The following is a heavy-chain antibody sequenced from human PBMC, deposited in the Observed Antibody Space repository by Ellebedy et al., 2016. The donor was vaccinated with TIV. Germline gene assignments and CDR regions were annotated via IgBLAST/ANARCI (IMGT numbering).Heavy chain of an antibody. CDR3: ARAIYGASYL. CDR2: INEDGTKK. Sequence: GESLKISCTASGFTLTNYWMTWVRQAPGRGLEWVANINEDGTKKHFVDSVRDRFTISRDDAGNSLYLQMSSLGGEDTAVYYCARAIYGASYLWGRGTLVTVSS. D-gene: IGHD4-17*01. J-gene: IGHJ2*01. CDR1: GFTLTNYW. V-gene: IGHV3-7*01.